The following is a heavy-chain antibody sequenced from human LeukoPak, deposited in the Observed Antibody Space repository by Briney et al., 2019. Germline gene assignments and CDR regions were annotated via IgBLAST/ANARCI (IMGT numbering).Heavy chain of an antibody. V-gene: IGHV1-18*04. Sequence: ASVKVSCKASGYTFGDYYMHWVRQAPGQGLEWMGWISAYNGNTNYAQKLQGRVTMTTDTSTSTAYMELRSLRSDDTVVYYCARGVAVAGSGRGYYMDVWGKGTTVTVSS. CDR3: ARGVAVAGSGRGYYMDV. J-gene: IGHJ6*03. D-gene: IGHD6-19*01. CDR2: ISAYNGNT. CDR1: GYTFGDYY.